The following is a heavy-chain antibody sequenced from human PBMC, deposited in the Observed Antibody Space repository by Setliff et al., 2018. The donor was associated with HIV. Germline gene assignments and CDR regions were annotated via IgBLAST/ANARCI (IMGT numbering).Heavy chain of an antibody. Sequence: SVKVSCKASGGTFSSYAISWVRQAPGQGLEWMGGIIPIFGTANYAQKFQGRVTMTRDMSTSTVYMELSSLRSEDRAMYYCARDFYGTSGYPEGYFQHWGQGTLVTVSS. CDR3: ARDFYGTSGYPEGYFQH. CDR2: IIPIFGTA. V-gene: IGHV1-69*05. J-gene: IGHJ1*01. CDR1: GGTFSSYA. D-gene: IGHD3-22*01.